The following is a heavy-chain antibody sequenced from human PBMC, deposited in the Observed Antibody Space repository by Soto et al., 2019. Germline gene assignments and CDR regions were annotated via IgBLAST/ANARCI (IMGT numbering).Heavy chain of an antibody. CDR2: ISHDGSNK. J-gene: IGHJ1*01. V-gene: IGHV3-30*18. Sequence: QVQLVESGGGVVQPGRSLRLSCAASGFTFSSYGMHWVRQAPGKGLEWVAVISHDGSNKYYADSVKGRFTISRDNSKKTLYLQMNRLRAEGPAVYHCAKQYFQHWGQGTLVTVSP. CDR3: AKQYFQH. CDR1: GFTFSSYG.